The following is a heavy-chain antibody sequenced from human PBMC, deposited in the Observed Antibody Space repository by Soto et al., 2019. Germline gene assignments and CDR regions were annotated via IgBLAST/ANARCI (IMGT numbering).Heavy chain of an antibody. V-gene: IGHV1-18*01. CDR2: ISAYNGNT. D-gene: IGHD3-3*01. Sequence: ASVKVSCKASGYTFTSYGISWVRQAPGQGLEWMGWISAYNGNTNYAQKLQGRVTMTTDTSTSTAYMELRSLRSDDTAVYYCARDFTQTYYEFWSGYFQRACFEPWGQGTLVTVSS. CDR1: GYTFTSYG. J-gene: IGHJ5*02. CDR3: ARDFTQTYYEFWSGYFQRACFEP.